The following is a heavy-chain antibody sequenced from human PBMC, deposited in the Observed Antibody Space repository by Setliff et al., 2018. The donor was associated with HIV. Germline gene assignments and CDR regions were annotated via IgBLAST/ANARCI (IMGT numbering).Heavy chain of an antibody. CDR2: ISHSGNT. D-gene: IGHD3-22*01. Sequence: PSETLSLTCTVSGGSISGYYWTWIRQPPGKGLEWIASISHSGNTYYNPSLNSRVTISLDTSKNQFSLKLTSVTAADTAVYYCANRLYYYDSSGSLREEGFDPWGQGTLVTVSS. CDR3: ANRLYYYDSSGSLREEGFDP. J-gene: IGHJ5*02. CDR1: GGSISGYY. V-gene: IGHV4-59*05.